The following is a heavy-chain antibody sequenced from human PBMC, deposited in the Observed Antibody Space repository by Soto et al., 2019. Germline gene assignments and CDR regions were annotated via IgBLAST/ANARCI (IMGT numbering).Heavy chain of an antibody. V-gene: IGHV3-21*01. Sequence: EVQLVESGGGLVKPGGSLRLSCAASGFTFSSYSMNWVRQAPGKGLEWVSSISSSSSYIYYADSVKGRFTIPRDNDKNSLYLQMNSLRAEDTAVYYCAREWPLLEVDYWGQGTLVTVSS. CDR3: AREWPLLEVDY. CDR1: GFTFSSYS. J-gene: IGHJ4*02. D-gene: IGHD2-15*01. CDR2: ISSSSSYI.